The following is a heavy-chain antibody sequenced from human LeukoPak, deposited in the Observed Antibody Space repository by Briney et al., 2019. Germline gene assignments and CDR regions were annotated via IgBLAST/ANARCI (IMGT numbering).Heavy chain of an antibody. J-gene: IGHJ4*02. CDR2: ISGSGGST. CDR3: AKKGRYYDSSGYYSLDY. V-gene: IGHV3-23*01. Sequence: GGSLRLSCAASGFTFSSYAMSWVRQAPGKGLEWVSAISGSGGSTYYADSVKGRFTISRDNSNNTLYLQMNSLRAEDTAVYYCAKKGRYYDSSGYYSLDYWGQGTLVTVSS. D-gene: IGHD3-22*01. CDR1: GFTFSSYA.